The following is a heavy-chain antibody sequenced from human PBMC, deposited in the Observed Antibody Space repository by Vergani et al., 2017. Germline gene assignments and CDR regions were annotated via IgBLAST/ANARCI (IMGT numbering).Heavy chain of an antibody. CDR3: AKPDLGSDAFNI. CDR2: ISGSGGST. V-gene: IGHV3-23*01. CDR1: GFTFSSYA. J-gene: IGHJ3*02. D-gene: IGHD7-27*01. Sequence: EVQLLESGGGLVQPGGSLRLSCAASGFTFSSYAMSWVRQAPGKGLEWVSAISGSGGSTYYADSVKGRFTIARDNSKNTLYLQMNSLRAEDTAVYYCAKPDLGSDAFNIWGQGTMVTVSS.